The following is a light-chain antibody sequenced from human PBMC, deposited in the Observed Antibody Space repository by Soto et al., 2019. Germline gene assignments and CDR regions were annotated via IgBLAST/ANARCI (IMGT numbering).Light chain of an antibody. J-gene: IGLJ2*01. Sequence: QSALTQPGSLSGSPGQSITISCSGTSNDIGTYNLVSWYQQHPGKAPKLIIFEGSRLPSGVSSRFSGSKSGNTASLTISGLRPEDEADYYCSPYAGRNILVVFGGGTKLTVL. CDR3: SPYAGRNILVV. CDR1: SNDIGTYNL. V-gene: IGLV2-23*01. CDR2: EGS.